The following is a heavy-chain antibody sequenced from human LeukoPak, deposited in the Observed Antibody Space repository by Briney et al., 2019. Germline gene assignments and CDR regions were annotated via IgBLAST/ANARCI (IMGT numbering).Heavy chain of an antibody. CDR2: INNDGSTT. D-gene: IGHD5-12*01. V-gene: IGHV3-74*01. CDR1: GFTLSSYW. J-gene: IGHJ4*02. Sequence: PGGSLRLSCAASGFTLSSYWMHWVRQAPGKGLVWVSRINNDGSTTNYADSVKGRFTISRDNAKNTLYLQMNSLRAEDTAVYYCARDLVVATGPDYWGQGTLVTV. CDR3: ARDLVVATGPDY.